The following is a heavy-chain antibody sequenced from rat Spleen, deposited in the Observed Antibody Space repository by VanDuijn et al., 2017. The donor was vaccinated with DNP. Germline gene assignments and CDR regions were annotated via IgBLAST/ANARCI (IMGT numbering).Heavy chain of an antibody. J-gene: IGHJ4*01. CDR1: GFTFNNYL. CDR2: ITSSGGTT. V-gene: IGHV5-31*01. CDR3: ALLQWSGYSTLDA. D-gene: IGHD1-1*01. Sequence: EVQLVESGGDLVQPGRSLKLSCVASGFTFNNYLMTWIRQVPGKGLEWVASITSSGGTTYYPDSVKGRFTISRDNAKNTLYLQMNSLRSEDTATYFCALLQWSGYSTLDAWGQGTSVTVSS.